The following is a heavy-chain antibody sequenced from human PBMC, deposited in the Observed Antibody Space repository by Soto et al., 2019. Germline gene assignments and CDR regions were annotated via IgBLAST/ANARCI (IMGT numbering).Heavy chain of an antibody. D-gene: IGHD3-9*01. CDR1: GGSISSNNW. CDR3: ARVLAGPTPLPTGLDY. J-gene: IGHJ4*02. V-gene: IGHV4-4*02. Sequence: QVQLQESGPGLVKPSGTLSLTCAVSGGSISSNNWWSWVRQAPGKGLEWIGEAFHSSNPNYNPSLKSRVTISLATSSNQVSLKLTSVTAADTAVYYCARVLAGPTPLPTGLDYWGQGALVTVSS. CDR2: AFHSSNP.